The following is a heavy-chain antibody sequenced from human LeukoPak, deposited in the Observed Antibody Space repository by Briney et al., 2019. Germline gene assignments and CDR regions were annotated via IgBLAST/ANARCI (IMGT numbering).Heavy chain of an antibody. J-gene: IGHJ6*02. D-gene: IGHD1-26*01. V-gene: IGHV3-23*01. Sequence: GGSLRLSCAASRFTFSSYAMSWVRQAPGKGLEWVSAISGSGGSTYYADSVKGRFTISRDNSKNTLYLQMNSLRAEDTAVYYCAKDHRDSGNYYYYYGLDVWGRGTMVTVSS. CDR3: AKDHRDSGNYYYYYGLDV. CDR1: RFTFSSYA. CDR2: ISGSGGST.